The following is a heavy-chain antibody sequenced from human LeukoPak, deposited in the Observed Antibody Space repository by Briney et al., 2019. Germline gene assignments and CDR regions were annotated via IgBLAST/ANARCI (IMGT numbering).Heavy chain of an antibody. D-gene: IGHD3-10*01. CDR1: GFTFSSYN. J-gene: IGHJ4*02. CDR3: ARKYSGSGNYFFDY. V-gene: IGHV3-48*02. CDR2: ISTSGNTI. Sequence: AGSPRLSCAASGFTFSSYNMNWVRQAPGKGLEWVSFISTSGNTIYYVDSVKGRFTISRDNAKNSLYLQMNSLRDEDTAVYYCARKYSGSGNYFFDYWGQGTLVTVSS.